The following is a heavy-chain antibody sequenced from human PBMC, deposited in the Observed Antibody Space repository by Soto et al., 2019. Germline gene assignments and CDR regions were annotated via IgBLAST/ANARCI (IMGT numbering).Heavy chain of an antibody. CDR3: ARDRAYYESSGLYFDY. V-gene: IGHV4-59*01. CDR2: IYDSGRP. J-gene: IGHJ4*02. CDR1: GDSIRSYY. D-gene: IGHD3-22*01. Sequence: SETLSLTCTVSGDSIRSYYWSWIRQPPGKGLEWIGYIYDSGRPNYNPSLKSRVTISVDTSKSQFPLKLSSVTAADTAVYYCARDRAYYESSGLYFDYWGQGTLVTVSS.